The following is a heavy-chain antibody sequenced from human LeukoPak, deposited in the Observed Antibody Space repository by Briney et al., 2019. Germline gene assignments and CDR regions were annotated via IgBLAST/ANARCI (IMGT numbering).Heavy chain of an antibody. CDR3: AKDPSPYSSSSNWFDP. D-gene: IGHD6-6*01. CDR2: ISSSSSYI. V-gene: IGHV3-21*04. CDR1: GFTFSSYS. J-gene: IGHJ5*02. Sequence: GGSLRLFCAASGFTFSSYSMNWVRQAPGKGLEWVSSISSSSSYIYYADSVKGRFTISRDNAKNSLYLQMNSLRAEDTALYYCAKDPSPYSSSSNWFDPWGQGTLVTVSS.